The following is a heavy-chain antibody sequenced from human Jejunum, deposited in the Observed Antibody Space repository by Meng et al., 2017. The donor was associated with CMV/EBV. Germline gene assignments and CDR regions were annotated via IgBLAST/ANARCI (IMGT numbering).Heavy chain of an antibody. J-gene: IGHJ4*02. V-gene: IGHV4-59*08. D-gene: IGHD3-16*02. CDR2: NYYSGST. CDR1: GCSISTYY. CDR3: ARHQNGGTYPLDY. Sequence: VQLQESGPGLVKPSETLSLTCAVSGCSISTYYWSWIRQPPGKGLEWIGNNYYSGSTNYNPSLASRVTISVDSSKNQFSLKLSSVTAADTAVYYCARHQNGGTYPLDYWGQGTLVTVSS.